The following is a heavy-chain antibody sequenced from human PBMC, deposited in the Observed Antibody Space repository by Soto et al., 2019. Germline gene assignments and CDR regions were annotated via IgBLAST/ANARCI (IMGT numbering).Heavy chain of an antibody. D-gene: IGHD3-22*01. CDR3: VLKGDYYDNSGYPDAFDI. J-gene: IGHJ3*02. Sequence: GGSLRLSCAASGFTFSSYGMHWVRQAPGKGLEWVAVISYDGSNKYYADSVKGRFTISRDNSKNTLYLQMNSLRAEDTAVYYCVLKGDYYDNSGYPDAFDIWGQGTMVPVSS. CDR2: ISYDGSNK. CDR1: GFTFSSYG. V-gene: IGHV3-30*03.